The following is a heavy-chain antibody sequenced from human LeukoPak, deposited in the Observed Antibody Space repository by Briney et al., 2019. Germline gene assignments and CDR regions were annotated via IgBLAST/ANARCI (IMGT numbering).Heavy chain of an antibody. J-gene: IGHJ3*02. Sequence: PGGSLRLSCAASGSTVSSNYMSWVRQAPGKGLEWVSALSGSGGTTYYADSVKGRFTISRDTSKNTLYLQMNSLRAEDTAVYYCAKDRSSSWYEKAFDIWGQGTVVTVSS. V-gene: IGHV3-23*01. CDR3: AKDRSSSWYEKAFDI. CDR2: LSGSGGTT. D-gene: IGHD6-13*01. CDR1: GSTVSSNY.